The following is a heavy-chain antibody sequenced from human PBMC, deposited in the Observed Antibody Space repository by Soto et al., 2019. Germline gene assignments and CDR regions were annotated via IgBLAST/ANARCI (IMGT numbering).Heavy chain of an antibody. CDR2: ILVAGST. V-gene: IGHV3-23*01. CDR1: GFICTSYD. Sequence: EVQMLESGGGLVQPGGSLRLSCAASGFICTSYDMSWVRQAPGEGLEWVSTILVAGSTHYEDSVKGRFTISRDRSKNMVYLQMNSLTAGDTAVYYCAKATATGGGAFDICGQGTMVTVSS. CDR3: AKATATGGGAFDI. J-gene: IGHJ3*02. D-gene: IGHD2-8*02.